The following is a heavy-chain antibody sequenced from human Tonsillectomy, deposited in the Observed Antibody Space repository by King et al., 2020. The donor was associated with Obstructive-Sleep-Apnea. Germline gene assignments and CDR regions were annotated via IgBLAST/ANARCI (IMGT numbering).Heavy chain of an antibody. D-gene: IGHD3-10*01. V-gene: IGHV1-3*04. CDR3: ARDYLGPRTTMIRGDWFDP. CDR2: VSTASGET. CDR1: GYTFSNYA. J-gene: IGHJ5*02. Sequence: QLVQSGAEMKKPGASVTVSCKASGYTFSNYAIHWVRQVPGQRPEWMGGVSTASGETKYSQRFQGRVTLTRGTSATTPYMGLSSLRTEDTAIYYRARDYLGPRTTMIRGDWFDPWGQGTLVTVSS.